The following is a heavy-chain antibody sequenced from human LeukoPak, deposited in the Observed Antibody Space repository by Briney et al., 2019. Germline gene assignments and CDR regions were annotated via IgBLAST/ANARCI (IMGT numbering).Heavy chain of an antibody. V-gene: IGHV4-39*07. Sequence: SETLSLTCTVSGGSISSSSYYWGWIRQPPGKGLEWIGSIYYSGSTYYNPSLNSRVTISVDTSKNQFSLKLSSVTAADTAVYYCARDSSSTSTYYYYYYYMDVWGKGTTVTVSS. CDR1: GGSISSSSYY. CDR3: ARDSSSTSTYYYYYYYMDV. CDR2: IYYSGST. J-gene: IGHJ6*03. D-gene: IGHD2-2*01.